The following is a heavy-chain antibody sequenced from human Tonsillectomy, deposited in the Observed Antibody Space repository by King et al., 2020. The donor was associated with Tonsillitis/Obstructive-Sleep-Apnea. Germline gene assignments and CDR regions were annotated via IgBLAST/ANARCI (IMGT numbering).Heavy chain of an antibody. Sequence: VQLQQWGAGLLKPSENLSLNCAVYGGSFSGYYWSWIRQPPGKGLEWIGEIYHSVSTNYNPSLKSRVTISVDTSKNQFSLNLSSVTAADTAVYYCARGGVGSGWYYFDYWGQGTLVTVSS. CDR1: GGSFSGYY. V-gene: IGHV4-34*01. CDR3: ARGGVGSGWYYFDY. CDR2: IYHSVST. D-gene: IGHD6-19*01. J-gene: IGHJ4*02.